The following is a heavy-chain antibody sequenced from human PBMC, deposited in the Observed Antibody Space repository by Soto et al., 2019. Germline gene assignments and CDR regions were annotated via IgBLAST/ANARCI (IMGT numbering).Heavy chain of an antibody. CDR3: AAGVVPYGMDV. D-gene: IGHD2-15*01. J-gene: IGHJ6*02. CDR1: GYTLTELS. V-gene: IGHV1-24*01. Sequence: ASVKGSCKVSGYTLTELSMHWGRQPPGKGLEWMGGFDPEDAETIYARRFQGRVTMTEDTSADTAYMELSSLRSEDTSVYYCAAGVVPYGMDVWGQGTTVTVSS. CDR2: FDPEDAET.